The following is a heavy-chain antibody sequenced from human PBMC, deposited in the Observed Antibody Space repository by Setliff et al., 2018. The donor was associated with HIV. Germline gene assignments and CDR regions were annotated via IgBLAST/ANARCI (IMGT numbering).Heavy chain of an antibody. D-gene: IGHD7-27*01. CDR2: TYPGDSEI. J-gene: IGHJ6*03. CDR3: ARLSGDLHMDV. Sequence: PGESLKISCKASGYGFNSYWIAWVRQMSGKGLEWMGITYPGDSEIRYSPSFQGQVIISADKSISTAYLQWSSLKASDTAKYYCARLSGDLHMDVWGKGTTVTVSS. V-gene: IGHV5-51*01. CDR1: GYGFNSYW.